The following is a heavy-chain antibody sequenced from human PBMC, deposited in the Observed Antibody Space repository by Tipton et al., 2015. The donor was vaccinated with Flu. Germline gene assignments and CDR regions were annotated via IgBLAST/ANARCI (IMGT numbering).Heavy chain of an antibody. Sequence: TLSLTCTVSGGSISSSSYYWSWIRQPAGKGLEWIGRISHSGSTNYNASLNGRVTMSVDPSKGQLSLRLSSATAADTAKYYCARDLRGYSGYTGGDAFDVWGQGTMVTVSS. CDR1: GGSISSSSYY. CDR2: ISHSGST. D-gene: IGHD5-12*01. V-gene: IGHV4-61*02. CDR3: ARDLRGYSGYTGGDAFDV. J-gene: IGHJ3*01.